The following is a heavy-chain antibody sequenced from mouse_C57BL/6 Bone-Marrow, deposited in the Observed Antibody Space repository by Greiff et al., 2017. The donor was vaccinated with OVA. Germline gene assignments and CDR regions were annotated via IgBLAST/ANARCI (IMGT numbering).Heavy chain of an antibody. D-gene: IGHD1-1*01. CDR3: ARLPSYYYGSSYWYFDV. CDR2: ICNLAYSI. CDR1: GFTFSDYG. Sequence: EVKLVESGGGLVQPGGSLKLSCAASGFTFSDYGLAWFRQAPRRGPGWVASICNLAYSIYYADTVTGRFTISRENAKNTLYLEMSSLRSEDTAMYYCARLPSYYYGSSYWYFDVWGTGTTVTVSS. V-gene: IGHV5-15*01. J-gene: IGHJ1*03.